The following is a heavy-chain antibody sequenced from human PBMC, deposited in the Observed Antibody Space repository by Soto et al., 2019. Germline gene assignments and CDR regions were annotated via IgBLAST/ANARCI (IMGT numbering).Heavy chain of an antibody. CDR3: ARHYYSSSWSFFDY. CDR1: GGSISSYY. D-gene: IGHD6-13*01. V-gene: IGHV4-59*08. CDR2: IYYSGST. Sequence: SETLSLTCTVSGGSISSYYWSWIRQPPGKGLEWIGYIYYSGSTNYNPSLKSRVTISVDTSKNQFSLKLSSVTAADTAVYYCARHYYSSSWSFFDYWGQGTLVTVSS. J-gene: IGHJ4*02.